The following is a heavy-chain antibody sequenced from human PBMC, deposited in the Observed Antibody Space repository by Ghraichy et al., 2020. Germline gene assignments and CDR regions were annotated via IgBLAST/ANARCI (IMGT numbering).Heavy chain of an antibody. Sequence: LSLTCAASGFTFSSYAMHWVRQAPGKGLEWVAVISSDGRNKYYADSVKGRFTISRDNSKNTLYLQMNSLTAEDTAVYFCARVDYDFWSGSDWWGQGILVTVSS. CDR1: GFTFSSYA. CDR2: ISSDGRNK. CDR3: ARVDYDFWSGSDW. V-gene: IGHV3-30*04. D-gene: IGHD3-3*01. J-gene: IGHJ4*02.